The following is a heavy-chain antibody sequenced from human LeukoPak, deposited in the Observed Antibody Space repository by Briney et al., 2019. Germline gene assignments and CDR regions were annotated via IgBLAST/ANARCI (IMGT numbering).Heavy chain of an antibody. J-gene: IGHJ3*02. D-gene: IGHD3-22*01. Sequence: ASVKVSCKAFGYIFSNFYIHWVRQAPGQGLEWMGMLNPGGGSTYYPQNFQGRVSMTRDMSTNTVYMELSSLRPEDTAIFYCARGGYHYDSSGYRDAFDMWGQGTPVAVSS. CDR1: GYIFSNFY. CDR3: ARGGYHYDSSGYRDAFDM. V-gene: IGHV1-46*01. CDR2: LNPGGGST.